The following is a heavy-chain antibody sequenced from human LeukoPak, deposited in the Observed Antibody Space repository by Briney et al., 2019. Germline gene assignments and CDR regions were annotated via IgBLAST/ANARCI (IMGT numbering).Heavy chain of an antibody. D-gene: IGHD3-22*01. V-gene: IGHV1-18*01. CDR1: GYTFTSYG. CDR3: ARQYYYDSSGYSEGDY. CDR2: ISAYNGNT. Sequence: ASVKVSCKASGYTFTSYGISWVRQAPGQGLEWMGWISAYNGNTNYAQKLQGRVTMTTDTSTSRAYMELRSLRSDDTAVYYCARQYYYDSSGYSEGDYWGQGTLVTVSS. J-gene: IGHJ4*02.